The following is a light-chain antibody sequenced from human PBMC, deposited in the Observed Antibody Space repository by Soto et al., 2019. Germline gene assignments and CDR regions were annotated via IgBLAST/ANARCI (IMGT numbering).Light chain of an antibody. J-gene: IGKJ1*01. CDR2: GAS. CDR3: QQYGSSPPWT. CDR1: QSVSSSY. V-gene: IGKV3-20*01. Sequence: EIVLTHSPGSLSLSPRERATLSCGASQSVSSSYLAWYQQKPGQAPRLLIYGASSRATGIPDRFSGSGSGTDFTLTISRLEPEDFAVYYCQQYGSSPPWTFGQGTKVDIK.